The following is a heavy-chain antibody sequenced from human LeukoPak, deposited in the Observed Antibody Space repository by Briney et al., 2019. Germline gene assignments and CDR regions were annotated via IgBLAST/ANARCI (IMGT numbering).Heavy chain of an antibody. CDR3: ARVSSWPPNVVTALFDY. Sequence: PSETLSLTCTVSGGSFSSGSHSWACNPQPPGKGLEWIGTIYYSGNTSYNPSLKSRVTISVDTSKNQFSLTLRSATAADTAVYSCARVSSWPPNVVTALFDYWGQGTLVTVSS. V-gene: IGHV4-39*07. CDR1: GGSFSSGSHS. CDR2: IYYSGNT. D-gene: IGHD2-21*02. J-gene: IGHJ4*02.